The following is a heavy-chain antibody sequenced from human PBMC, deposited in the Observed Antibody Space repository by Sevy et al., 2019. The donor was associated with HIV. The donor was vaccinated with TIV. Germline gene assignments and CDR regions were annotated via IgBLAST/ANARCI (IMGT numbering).Heavy chain of an antibody. CDR2: ISCNSGSI. CDR3: VRGRYSSGRDYFDY. J-gene: IGHJ4*02. Sequence: GGSLRLSCAASGFTFDDYAMHWVRQAPGKGLEWVPGISCNSGSIGYADSVKGRFTISRDNAKNSLYLQMNSLRTEDTALYYCVRGRYSSGRDYFDYWGQGTLVTVSS. V-gene: IGHV3-9*01. CDR1: GFTFDDYA. D-gene: IGHD3-9*01.